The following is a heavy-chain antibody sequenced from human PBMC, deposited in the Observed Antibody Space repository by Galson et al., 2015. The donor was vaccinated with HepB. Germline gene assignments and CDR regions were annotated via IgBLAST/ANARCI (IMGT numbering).Heavy chain of an antibody. CDR3: ARGKSVTVVTPY. CDR1: GYTFTGYY. J-gene: IGHJ4*02. V-gene: IGHV1-2*02. CDR2: INPNSGGT. Sequence: SVKVSCKASGYTFTGYYMHWVRQAPGQGLEWMGWINPNSGGTNYAQKFQGRVTMTRDTSISTAYMELSRLRSDDTAVYYRARGKSVTVVTPYWGQGTLVTVSS. D-gene: IGHD4-23*01.